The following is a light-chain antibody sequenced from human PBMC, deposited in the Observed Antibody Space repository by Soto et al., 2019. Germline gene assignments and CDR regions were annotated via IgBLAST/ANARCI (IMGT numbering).Light chain of an antibody. CDR3: GSYAGRYTFYA. V-gene: IGLV2-11*01. Sequence: QSVLTQPRSVSGSPGQSVTISCTGTSSDVGGYNYVSWYQQHPGKAPKLMIYDVSKRPSGVPDRFSGSKSGNTASLTISGLQAEDEADYYCGSYAGRYTFYAFGPRAK. CDR2: DVS. CDR1: SSDVGGYNY. J-gene: IGLJ1*01.